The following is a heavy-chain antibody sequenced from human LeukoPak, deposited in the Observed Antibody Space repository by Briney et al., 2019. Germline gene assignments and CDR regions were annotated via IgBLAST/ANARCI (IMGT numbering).Heavy chain of an antibody. CDR2: TYYLSRWNN. V-gene: IGHV6-1*01. Sequence: SQTLSLTCAISGDSVSSNSAAWNWIRQSPSGCLEWLGRTYYLSRWNNDYAVSVKSRITINPDTSKNQFSLQLNSVTPEDTALYYCARSVHSFYFDYWGQGTLVTVSS. CDR1: GDSVSSNSAA. J-gene: IGHJ4*02. D-gene: IGHD3-10*02. CDR3: ARSVHSFYFDY.